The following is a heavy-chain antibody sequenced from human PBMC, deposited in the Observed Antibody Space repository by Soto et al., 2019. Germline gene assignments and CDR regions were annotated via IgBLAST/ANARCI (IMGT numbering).Heavy chain of an antibody. CDR1: GFTFSSYE. CDR2: ISSSGSTI. Sequence: GGSLRLSCAASGFTFSSYEMNWVRQAPGKGLEWVSYISSSGSTIYYADSVKGRFTISRDNAKNSLYLQMNSLRAEDTAVYYCVTRVYDSSGYYAFDIWGQGTMVTVSS. V-gene: IGHV3-48*03. J-gene: IGHJ3*02. D-gene: IGHD3-22*01. CDR3: VTRVYDSSGYYAFDI.